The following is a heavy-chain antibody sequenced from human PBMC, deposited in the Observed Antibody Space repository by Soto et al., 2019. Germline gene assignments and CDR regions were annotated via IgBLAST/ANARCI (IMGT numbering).Heavy chain of an antibody. Sequence: GASVKVSCKASGDTFSNYAISWVRQAPGQGLEWVGGITLMYGISTYAQKFQGRVTIIADKSTSTAYMELSSLTSEDTAIYYCAASPLASAIIARGWFDPWGQGTLVTVSS. D-gene: IGHD2-2*02. CDR1: GDTFSNYA. CDR3: AASPLASAIIARGWFDP. J-gene: IGHJ5*02. CDR2: ITLMYGIS. V-gene: IGHV1-69*10.